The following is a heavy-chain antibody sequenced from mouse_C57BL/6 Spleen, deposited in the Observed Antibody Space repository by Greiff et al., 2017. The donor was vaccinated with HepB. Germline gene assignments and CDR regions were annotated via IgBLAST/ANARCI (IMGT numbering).Heavy chain of an antibody. CDR3: ARSDSSGHTYYFDY. D-gene: IGHD3-2*02. CDR2: IWTGGGT. V-gene: IGHV2-9-1*01. Sequence: QVQLKQSGPGLVAPSQSLSITCTVSGFSLTSYAISWVRQPPGKGLEWLGVIWTGGGTNYNSALKSRLSISKDNSKSQVFLKMNSLQTDDTARYYCARSDSSGHTYYFDYWGQGTTLTVSS. CDR1: GFSLTSYA. J-gene: IGHJ2*01.